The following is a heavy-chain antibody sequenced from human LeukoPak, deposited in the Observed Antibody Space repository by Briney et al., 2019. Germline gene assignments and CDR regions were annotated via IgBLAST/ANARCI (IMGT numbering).Heavy chain of an antibody. Sequence: GGSLRLSCAASGFTFSSYSMNWVRQAPGKGLEWVSSISSSSSYIYYADSVKGRFTISRDNAKNSLYLQMNSLRAEDTAVYYCARPALVFQVPSLIDYWGQGTLVTVSS. J-gene: IGHJ4*02. CDR3: ARPALVFQVPSLIDY. CDR2: ISSSSSYI. CDR1: GFTFSSYS. V-gene: IGHV3-21*01. D-gene: IGHD2-2*01.